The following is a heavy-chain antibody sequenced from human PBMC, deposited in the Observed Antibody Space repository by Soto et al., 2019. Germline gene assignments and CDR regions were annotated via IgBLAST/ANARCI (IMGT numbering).Heavy chain of an antibody. CDR3: AGITTFGVVNYGLDV. CDR1: GVSVSGGVSY. D-gene: IGHD3-3*01. J-gene: IGHJ6*02. V-gene: IGHV4-31*03. Sequence: PSETLSLTCTVSGVSVSGGVSYWGWFRQHSGKGLEWMGYIYSTGSTYYNPSLQSRLSISSDTSQNQFSLKLLSVTAADTAVYYCAGITTFGVVNYGLDVWGHGTKVTVSS. CDR2: IYSTGST.